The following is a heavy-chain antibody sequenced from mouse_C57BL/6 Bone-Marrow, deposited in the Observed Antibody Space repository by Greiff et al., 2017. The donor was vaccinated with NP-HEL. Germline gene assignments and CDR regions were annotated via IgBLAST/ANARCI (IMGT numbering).Heavy chain of an antibody. J-gene: IGHJ3*01. D-gene: IGHD2-3*01. CDR2: IHPNSGST. Sequence: QVQLQHPGAELVKPGASVKLSCKASGYTFTSYWMHWVKQRPGQGLEWIGMIHPNSGSTNYNEKFKSKATLTVDKSSSTAYMQLSSLTSEDSAVYYCARGGSIYDGYYRFAYWGQGTLVTVSA. CDR3: ARGGSIYDGYYRFAY. CDR1: GYTFTSYW. V-gene: IGHV1-64*01.